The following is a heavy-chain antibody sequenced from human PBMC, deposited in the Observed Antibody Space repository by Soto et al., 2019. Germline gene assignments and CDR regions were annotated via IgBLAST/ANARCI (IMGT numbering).Heavy chain of an antibody. CDR2: IYSGGST. CDR3: ARDFRPPYGVRYFDY. Sequence: EVQLVESGGALVQPGGSLRLSCAASGFTVSSNYMSWVRQAPGKGLEWGSVIYSGGSTYYADSVQGRFTISRHNSKNTLYLLMNSLRAEDTAVYYCARDFRPPYGVRYFDYWGQGTLVTVSS. J-gene: IGHJ4*02. CDR1: GFTVSSNY. V-gene: IGHV3-53*04. D-gene: IGHD4-17*01.